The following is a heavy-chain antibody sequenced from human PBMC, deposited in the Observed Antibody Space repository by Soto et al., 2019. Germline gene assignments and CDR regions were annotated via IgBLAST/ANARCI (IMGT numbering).Heavy chain of an antibody. Sequence: VESGGGLVQPGGSLRLSCAASGFVFGSYSMNWVRQAPGKGLQWVAYISSSSGTTYYGDSLKGRFTISRDNAKNSLYLQINSLRAEDTAVYYCARDLYSSGWHEGFVDYWGQGTLVTVSS. V-gene: IGHV3-48*01. J-gene: IGHJ4*02. D-gene: IGHD6-19*01. CDR3: ARDLYSSGWHEGFVDY. CDR1: GFVFGSYS. CDR2: ISSSSGTT.